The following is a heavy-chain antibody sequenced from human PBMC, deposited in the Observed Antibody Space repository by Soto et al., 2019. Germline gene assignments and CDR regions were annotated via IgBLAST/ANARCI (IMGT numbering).Heavy chain of an antibody. Sequence: PGESLKISCKGSGYSFTSYWIGWVRQMPGKGLEWMGIIYPGDSDTRYSPSFQGQVTISADKSISTAYLQRSSLKASDTAMYYCARSPDYGDYTSDYYYGMDVWGQGTTVTVSS. CDR2: IYPGDSDT. CDR1: GYSFTSYW. CDR3: ARSPDYGDYTSDYYYGMDV. D-gene: IGHD4-17*01. V-gene: IGHV5-51*01. J-gene: IGHJ6*02.